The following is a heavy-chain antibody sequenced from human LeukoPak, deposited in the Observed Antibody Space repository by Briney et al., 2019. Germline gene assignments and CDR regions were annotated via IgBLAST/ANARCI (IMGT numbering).Heavy chain of an antibody. J-gene: IGHJ6*02. V-gene: IGHV1-24*01. Sequence: ASVKVSCKVAGYTLTELSMHWVRQAPGKGLEWMGGFDPEDGETIYAQKFQGRVTMTEDTSTDTAYMELSSLRSEDTAVYYCARGRGCSSTSCYRERGMDVWGQGTTVTVSS. CDR1: GYTLTELS. CDR3: ARGRGCSSTSCYRERGMDV. D-gene: IGHD2-2*01. CDR2: FDPEDGET.